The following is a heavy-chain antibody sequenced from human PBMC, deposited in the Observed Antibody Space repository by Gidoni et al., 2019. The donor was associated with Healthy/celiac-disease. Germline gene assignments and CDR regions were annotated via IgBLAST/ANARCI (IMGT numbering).Heavy chain of an antibody. V-gene: IGHV3-30*14. CDR2: ISYDGSNK. Sequence: QVQLVESGGGAVQPGRSLRLSCAASGFTVSSYAMHWVRQDPGKGLEWVAGISYDGSNKYYADSVKGRFTISRDNSKNTLYLQMNSLRAEDTAVYYCARAQEVATLYNWFDPWGQGTLVTVSS. D-gene: IGHD5-12*01. CDR3: ARAQEVATLYNWFDP. J-gene: IGHJ5*02. CDR1: GFTVSSYA.